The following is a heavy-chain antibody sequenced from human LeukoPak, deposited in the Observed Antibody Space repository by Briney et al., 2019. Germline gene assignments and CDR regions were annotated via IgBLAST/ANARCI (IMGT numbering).Heavy chain of an antibody. CDR1: GYTFTRYG. CDR3: ATDTSYSWYDTFGEY. J-gene: IGHJ4*02. CDR2: ISASNGNT. V-gene: IGHV1-18*01. Sequence: ASVKVSCKASGYTFTRYGISWVRQAPGQGLEWMGWISASNGNTDYAQKFQGRVTMTTDTSTTTAYMELRSLRSDDTAVYYCATDTSYSWYDTFGEYWGQGTLVTVSS. D-gene: IGHD6-13*01.